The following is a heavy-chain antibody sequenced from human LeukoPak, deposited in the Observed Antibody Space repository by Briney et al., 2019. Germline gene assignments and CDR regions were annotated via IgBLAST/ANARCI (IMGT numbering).Heavy chain of an antibody. V-gene: IGHV1-18*01. Sequence: ASVKVSCKASGYTFTSYGISWVRQAPGQGLEWMGWISAYNGNTNYAQKLQGRVTMTTDTSTSTAYMKLRSPRSDDTAVYYCARDMWSFVVVVAATPVDYWGQGTLVTVSS. D-gene: IGHD2-15*01. CDR3: ARDMWSFVVVVAATPVDY. J-gene: IGHJ4*02. CDR2: ISAYNGNT. CDR1: GYTFTSYG.